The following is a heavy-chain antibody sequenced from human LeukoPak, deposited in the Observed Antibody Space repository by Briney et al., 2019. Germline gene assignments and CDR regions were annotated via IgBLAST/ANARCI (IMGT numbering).Heavy chain of an antibody. CDR2: ISSSSSTI. J-gene: IGHJ5*02. CDR3: ARGGGSSWYNWFAP. Sequence: GGSLRLSCAASGFTFSSYSMNWVRQAPGKGLEWVSYISSSSSTIYYADSVKGRFTISRDNAKNSLYLQMNSLRAEDTAVYYCARGGGSSWYNWFAPWGQGTLVTVSS. CDR1: GFTFSSYS. D-gene: IGHD6-13*01. V-gene: IGHV3-48*04.